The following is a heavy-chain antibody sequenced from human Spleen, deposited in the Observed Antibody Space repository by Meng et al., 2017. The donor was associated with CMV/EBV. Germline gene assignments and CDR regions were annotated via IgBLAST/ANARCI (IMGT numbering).Heavy chain of an antibody. D-gene: IGHD2-2*01. V-gene: IGHV3-53*01. CDR1: GFTVSSNY. CDR2: IYSGGST. Sequence: GESLKISCAASGFTVSSNYMSWVRQAPGKGLEWVSVIYSGGSTYYADSVKGRFTISRDNSKNTLYLQMNSLRAEDKAVYYCARDRVVPAANYYYGMDVWGQGTTVTVSS. CDR3: ARDRVVPAANYYYGMDV. J-gene: IGHJ6*02.